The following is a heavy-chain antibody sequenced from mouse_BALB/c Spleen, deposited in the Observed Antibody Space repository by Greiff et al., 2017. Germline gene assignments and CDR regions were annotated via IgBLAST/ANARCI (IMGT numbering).Heavy chain of an antibody. CDR3: TNYGNSWFAY. J-gene: IGHJ3*01. CDR2: IYPGSGST. D-gene: IGHD2-1*01. CDR1: GYTFTSYW. Sequence: LQQHGSELVRPGASVKLSCKASGYTFTSYWMHWVKQRPGQGLEWIGNIYPGSGSTNYDEKFKSKATLTVDTSSSTAYMQLSSLTSEDSAVYYCTNYGNSWFAYWGQGTLVTVSA. V-gene: IGHV1S22*01.